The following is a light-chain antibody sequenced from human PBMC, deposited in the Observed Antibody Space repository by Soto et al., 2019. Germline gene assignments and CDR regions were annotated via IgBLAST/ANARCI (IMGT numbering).Light chain of an antibody. J-gene: IGKJ2*01. CDR3: HPDGSSRLYT. Sequence: EIVLTQSPGTLSLSPGERATLSCKASQSVSSSYLAWYQQKPGQAPRLLIYVASSRSTGIPDRFSGSGSGTDFTLDISRLGPEDGAAYYCHPDGSSRLYTFGQGTKVEIK. CDR1: QSVSSSY. CDR2: VAS. V-gene: IGKV3-20*01.